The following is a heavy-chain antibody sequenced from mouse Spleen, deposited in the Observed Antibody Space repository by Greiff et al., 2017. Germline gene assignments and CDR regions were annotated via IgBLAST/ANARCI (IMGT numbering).Heavy chain of an antibody. J-gene: IGHJ2*01. Sequence: QVQLQQPGAELVRPGSSVKLSCKASGYTFTSYWMDWVMQRPGQGLEWIGNIYPSDSETHYNQKFKDKATLTVDKSSSTAYMQLSSLTSEDSAVYYCARHLYFDYWGQGTTLTVSS. CDR2: IYPSDSET. V-gene: IGHV1-61*01. CDR3: ARHLYFDY. CDR1: GYTFTSYW.